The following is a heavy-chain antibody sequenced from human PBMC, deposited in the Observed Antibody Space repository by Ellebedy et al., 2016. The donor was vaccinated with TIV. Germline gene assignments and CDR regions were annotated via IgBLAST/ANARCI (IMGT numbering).Heavy chain of an antibody. CDR1: GFTVSSNY. CDR2: IYSGGST. D-gene: IGHD3-22*01. Sequence: PGGSLRLSCAVSGFTVSSNYMNWVRQTPGKGLEWVAVIYSGGSTYYADSVKGRFTVSRDNSKNTLYLQMNSLRAEDTAVYYCARGVYDSSDYYPFDYWGQGTLVTVSS. V-gene: IGHV3-66*01. CDR3: ARGVYDSSDYYPFDY. J-gene: IGHJ4*02.